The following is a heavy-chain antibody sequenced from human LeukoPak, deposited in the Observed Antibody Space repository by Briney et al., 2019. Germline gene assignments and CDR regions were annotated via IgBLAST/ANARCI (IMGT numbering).Heavy chain of an antibody. J-gene: IGHJ4*02. V-gene: IGHV1-18*01. CDR2: MNPNSGNT. D-gene: IGHD3-9*01. CDR1: GYTFTSDD. CDR3: ARTYYDILTGSNLDFDY. Sequence: ASVKVSCKASGYTFTSDDINWVRQATGQGLEWMGWMNPNSGNTNYAQKLQGRVTMTTDTSTSTAYMELRSLRSDDTAVYYCARTYYDILTGSNLDFDYWGQGTLVTVSS.